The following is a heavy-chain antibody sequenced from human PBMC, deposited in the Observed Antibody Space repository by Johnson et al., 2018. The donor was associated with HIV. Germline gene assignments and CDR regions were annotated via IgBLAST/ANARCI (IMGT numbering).Heavy chain of an antibody. CDR2: ISYDGNNK. D-gene: IGHD3-3*01. J-gene: IGHJ3*02. CDR3: AKDLGESEKEEWPSDYYDFGRDYPGQDSRGVVGIFDI. CDR1: GFTFSSFG. V-gene: IGHV3-30*18. Sequence: QVQLVESGGGVVQPGRSLRLSCAATGFTFSSFGMHWVRQDPGKGLEWVALISYDGNNKYYADSVKGRFTISRENSTNTLFLQMNSLRAEDTAVYYCAKDLGESEKEEWPSDYYDFGRDYPGQDSRGVVGIFDIWGHGTMVTVSS.